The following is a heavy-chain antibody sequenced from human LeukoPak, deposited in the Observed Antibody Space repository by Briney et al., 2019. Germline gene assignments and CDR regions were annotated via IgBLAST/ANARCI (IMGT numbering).Heavy chain of an antibody. CDR1: GGSISSGSYY. J-gene: IGHJ4*02. Sequence: SQTLSLTCTVSGGSISSGSYYWSWIRQPAGKGLEWIGRIYTSGSTNYNLSLKSRVTISVDTSKNQFSLKLSSVTAADTAVYYCARAYCGGDCSVDYWGQGTLVTVSS. D-gene: IGHD2-21*02. CDR2: IYTSGST. CDR3: ARAYCGGDCSVDY. V-gene: IGHV4-61*02.